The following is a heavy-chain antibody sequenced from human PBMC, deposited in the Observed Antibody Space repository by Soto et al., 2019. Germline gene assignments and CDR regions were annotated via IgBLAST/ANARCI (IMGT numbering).Heavy chain of an antibody. V-gene: IGHV3-23*01. CDR1: GFTFSIYG. J-gene: IGHJ4*02. Sequence: EVQLLESGGGLVQPGGSLRLSCASSGFTFSIYGMSWVRQAPGKGLEWVADISGSGGSANYADSVKGRFTVSRDNSKNTVYLQMNSLTADDTAVYYCAKGAGAGTGTTIDYWGQGTQVTVSS. D-gene: IGHD1-7*01. CDR3: AKGAGAGTGTTIDY. CDR2: ISGSGGSA.